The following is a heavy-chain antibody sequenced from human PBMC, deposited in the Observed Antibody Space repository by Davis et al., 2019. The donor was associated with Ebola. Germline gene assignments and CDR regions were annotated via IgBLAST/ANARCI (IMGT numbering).Heavy chain of an antibody. J-gene: IGHJ6*02. Sequence: GGSLRLSCAASGFTSSSYEMNWVRQAPGKGLEWVSYSSSSGSTIYYADSVKGRFTISRDNAKNSLYLQMNSLRAEDTAVYYCAREYGDYYYYYGMDVWGQGTTVTVSS. D-gene: IGHD4-17*01. CDR1: GFTSSSYE. CDR2: SSSSGSTI. CDR3: AREYGDYYYYYGMDV. V-gene: IGHV3-48*03.